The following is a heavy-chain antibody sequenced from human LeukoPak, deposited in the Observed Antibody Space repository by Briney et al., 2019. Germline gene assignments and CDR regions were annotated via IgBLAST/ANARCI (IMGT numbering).Heavy chain of an antibody. J-gene: IGHJ4*02. CDR1: GYTFTGYF. CDR3: AGEFNNNWPFDY. D-gene: IGHD1-1*01. V-gene: IGHV1-2*06. CDR2: INPNSGGT. Sequence: ASVKVSCKASGYTFTGYFMHWVRQAPGQGLEWMGRINPNSGGTDYAQKFQGRVTMTRDTSINTAYMELSRLRSDDTAVYYCAGEFNNNWPFDYWGQGTLVTVSS.